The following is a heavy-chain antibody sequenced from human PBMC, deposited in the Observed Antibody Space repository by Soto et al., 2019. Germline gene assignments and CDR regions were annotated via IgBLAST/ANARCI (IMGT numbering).Heavy chain of an antibody. CDR3: ARATAVTTRGFDN. CDR1: GGSVRSGKDY. J-gene: IGHJ4*02. D-gene: IGHD4-17*01. V-gene: IGHV4-61*01. CDR2: IYAGGAT. Sequence: QVQLQESGPGLVKPSETLSLACTVSGGSVRSGKDYWSWIRQSPGKGLEWIGLIYAGGATNYNPPLKRRVTISVASSENQFSLTLNSVTAADTAMYFCARATAVTTRGFDNWGQGTLVTVSS.